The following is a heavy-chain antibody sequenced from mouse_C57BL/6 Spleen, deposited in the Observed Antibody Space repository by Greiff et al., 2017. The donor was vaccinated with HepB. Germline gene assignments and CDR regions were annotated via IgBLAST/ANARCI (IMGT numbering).Heavy chain of an antibody. J-gene: IGHJ3*01. CDR1: GYTFTDYY. CDR3: AIYDYDPWFAY. V-gene: IGHV1-26*01. CDR2: INPNNGGT. Sequence: EVQLQQSGPELVKPGASVKISCKASGYTFTDYYMNWVKQSHGKSLEWIGDINPNNGGTSYNQKFKGKATLTVDKSSSTAYMELRSLTSEDSAVYYCAIYDYDPWFAYWGKGTLVTVSA. D-gene: IGHD2-4*01.